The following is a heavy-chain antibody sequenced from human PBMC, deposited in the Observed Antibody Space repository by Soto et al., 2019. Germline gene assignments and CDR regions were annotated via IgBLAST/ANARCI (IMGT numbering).Heavy chain of an antibody. CDR3: ARGRTYYDILTGYSLYYYGMDV. Sequence: ASVKVSCKASGYTFTGYGISWVRQAPGQGLEWMGWISAYNGNTNYAQKLQGRVTMTTDTSTSTAYMELRSLRSDDTAVYYCARGRTYYDILTGYSLYYYGMDVWGQGTTVTVSS. D-gene: IGHD3-9*01. V-gene: IGHV1-18*04. CDR1: GYTFTGYG. J-gene: IGHJ6*02. CDR2: ISAYNGNT.